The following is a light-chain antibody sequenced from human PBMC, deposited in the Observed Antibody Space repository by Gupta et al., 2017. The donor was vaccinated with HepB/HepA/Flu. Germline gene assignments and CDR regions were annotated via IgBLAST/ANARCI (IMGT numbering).Light chain of an antibody. V-gene: IGLV1-44*01. CDR3: AAWDDSLNGLV. J-gene: IGLJ2*01. Sequence: QSVLTQPPSASGNPGQRVTISCSGSSSNIGVNTVNWYQQLPGTAPKLLMYSNDQRPSGVPDRLSGSKSGTSASLAISGLQSEDEADYYCAAWDDSLNGLVFGGGTKLTVL. CDR1: SSNIGVNT. CDR2: SND.